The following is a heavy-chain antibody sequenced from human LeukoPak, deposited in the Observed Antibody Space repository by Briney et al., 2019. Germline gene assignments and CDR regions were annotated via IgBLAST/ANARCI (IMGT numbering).Heavy chain of an antibody. CDR1: GFTFSSYA. J-gene: IGHJ4*02. V-gene: IGHV3-30*04. Sequence: GGSLRLSCAASGFTFSSYAMHWVRQAPGKGLEWVAVISYDGSNKDYAGSVKGRLTISRDNSKNTLYLQKNSLIAEDTAVYCCARDLGSSGHTPPHFYYWGQGTLVTVSS. D-gene: IGHD3-22*01. CDR3: ARDLGSSGHTPPHFYY. CDR2: ISYDGSNK.